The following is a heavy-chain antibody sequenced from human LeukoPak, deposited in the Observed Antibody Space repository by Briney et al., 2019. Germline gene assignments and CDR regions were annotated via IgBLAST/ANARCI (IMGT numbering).Heavy chain of an antibody. J-gene: IGHJ4*02. CDR3: AKDGGDGYNFLDY. CDR1: GFTFSSYG. CDR2: ISGSGGST. D-gene: IGHD5-24*01. Sequence: GGSLRLSCAASGFTFSSYGMSWVRQAPGKGLEWVSAISGSGGSTYYADSVKGRFTISRDNSKNTLYLQMNSLRAEDTAVYYCAKDGGDGYNFLDYWGQGTLVTVSS. V-gene: IGHV3-23*01.